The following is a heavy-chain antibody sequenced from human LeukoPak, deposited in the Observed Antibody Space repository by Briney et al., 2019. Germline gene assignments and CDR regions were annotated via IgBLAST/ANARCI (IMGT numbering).Heavy chain of an antibody. V-gene: IGHV4-39*01. J-gene: IGHJ4*02. Sequence: SETLSLTCTVSGGSISSSSYYWGWIRQPPGKGLEWIGTIYHNGATYYNPSLRSRVTISVDTSKNQFSLKLNSVTAADTAVYYCAREDRVGATTGSDYWGQGTLSPSPQ. CDR1: GGSISSSSYY. D-gene: IGHD1-26*01. CDR2: IYHNGAT. CDR3: AREDRVGATTGSDY.